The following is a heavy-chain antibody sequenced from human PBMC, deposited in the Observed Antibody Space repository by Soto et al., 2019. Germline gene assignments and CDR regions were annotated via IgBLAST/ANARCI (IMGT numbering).Heavy chain of an antibody. CDR2: MNPNTGNS. D-gene: IGHD1-1*01. V-gene: IGHV1-8*01. J-gene: IGHJ4*02. CDR1: GYTFTSYD. Sequence: ASVKVSCKASGYTFTSYDIYWVRQAAGQGLEWMGWMNPNTGNSGYAQKFQGRVTMTSDTSISTAHMELSSLRSEDTAVYYCARRAETNGWNGFGADKYYFDFWGQGTLVTVSS. CDR3: ARRAETNGWNGFGADKYYFDF.